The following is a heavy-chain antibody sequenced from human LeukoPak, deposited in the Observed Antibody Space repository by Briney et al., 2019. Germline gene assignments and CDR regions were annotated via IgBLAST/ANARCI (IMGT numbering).Heavy chain of an antibody. CDR1: GGSISSGSYY. V-gene: IGHV4-61*02. J-gene: IGHJ4*02. CDR2: INTSGST. Sequence: SQTLSLTCTVSGGSISSGSYYWSWIRQPAGKGLEWIGRINTSGSTNYNPSLKSRVTISVDTSKNQFSLKLSSVTAADTAVYYCARDLRGGGFDYWGQGTLVTVSS. D-gene: IGHD4-23*01. CDR3: ARDLRGGGFDY.